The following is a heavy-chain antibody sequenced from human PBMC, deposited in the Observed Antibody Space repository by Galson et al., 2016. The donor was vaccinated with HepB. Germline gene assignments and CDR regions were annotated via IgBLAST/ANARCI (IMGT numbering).Heavy chain of an antibody. Sequence: SLRLSCAASGFTFSSYWMNWVRQAPGKGLEWVSSISIRGDYMYYADSVKGRFTISRDNAKNSLYLQMNSLRAEDTAVYYCAREFSSSWYMRKYFDYWGQGTLVTVSS. CDR3: AREFSSSWYMRKYFDY. CDR1: GFTFSSYW. J-gene: IGHJ4*02. CDR2: ISIRGDYM. V-gene: IGHV3-21*01. D-gene: IGHD6-13*01.